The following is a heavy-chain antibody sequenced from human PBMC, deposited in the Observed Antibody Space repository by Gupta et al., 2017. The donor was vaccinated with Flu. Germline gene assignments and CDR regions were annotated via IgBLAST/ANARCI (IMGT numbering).Heavy chain of an antibody. J-gene: IGHJ4*02. CDR3: ARELPRGSYQADY. CDR1: GYSISSGYY. Sequence: QVQLQESGPGLVKPSETLSLTCAVSGYSISSGYYWGWIRQPPGKGLEWIGSIYHSGSTYYNPSLKSRVTISVDTSKNQFSLKLSSVTAADTAVYYCARELPRGSYQADYWGQGTLVTVSS. V-gene: IGHV4-38-2*01. D-gene: IGHD1-26*01. CDR2: IYHSGST.